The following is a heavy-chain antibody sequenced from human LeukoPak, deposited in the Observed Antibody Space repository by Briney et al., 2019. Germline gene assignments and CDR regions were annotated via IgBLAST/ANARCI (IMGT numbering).Heavy chain of an antibody. V-gene: IGHV4-61*01. CDR3: ARDSSYYYYGMDV. Sequence: PSETPSLTCTVSGGSVSSGSYYWSWIRQPPGKGLEWIGYIYYSGSTNYNPSLKSRVTISVDTSKNQFSLKLSSVTAADTAVYYCARDSSYYYYGMDVWGQGTTVTVSS. J-gene: IGHJ6*02. CDR1: GGSVSSGSYY. CDR2: IYYSGST.